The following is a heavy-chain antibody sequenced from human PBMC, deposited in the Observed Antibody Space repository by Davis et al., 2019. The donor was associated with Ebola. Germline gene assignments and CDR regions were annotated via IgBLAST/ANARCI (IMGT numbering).Heavy chain of an antibody. CDR2: INPSGGST. CDR1: GYTFTSYY. J-gene: IGHJ4*02. D-gene: IGHD2-21*02. V-gene: IGHV1-46*01. CDR3: ARVLWGGDSSYYFDY. Sequence: ASVKVSCKTSGYTFTSYYMHWVRQAPGQGLEWMGIINPSGGSTSYAQKFQGRVTMTRDTSTRTLYMELNSLRSEDTAVYYCARVLWGGDSSYYFDYWGQGTLVTVSS.